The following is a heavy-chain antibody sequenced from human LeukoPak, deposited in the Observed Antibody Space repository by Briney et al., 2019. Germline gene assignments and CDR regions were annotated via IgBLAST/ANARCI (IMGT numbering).Heavy chain of an antibody. V-gene: IGHV4-39*01. J-gene: IGHJ4*02. CDR1: GGSISSSSYY. Sequence: SETLSLTCTVSGGSISSSSYYWGWIRQPPGKGLAWIGNIFYSGSTYCNPSLKSRVTISVDTSRSQFSLKLNSVTAADTAVYYCARLWFGAYYFDYWGQGTLVTVSS. CDR3: ARLWFGAYYFDY. CDR2: IFYSGST. D-gene: IGHD3-10*01.